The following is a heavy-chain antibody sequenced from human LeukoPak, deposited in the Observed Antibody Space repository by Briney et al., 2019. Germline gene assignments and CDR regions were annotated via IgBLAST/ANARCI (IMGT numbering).Heavy chain of an antibody. CDR1: AYTFKNYD. V-gene: IGHV1-8*03. D-gene: IGHD6-19*01. CDR2: MNPNSGYT. CDR3: ARVAGSIDY. Sequence: GASVTVSFTASAYTFKNYDINWVRQATGQGLEWMGWMNPNSGYTGYAQKFQGRVTITRDTSISTAYMELSSLRSEDTAVYYCARVAGSIDYWGQGTLVTVSS. J-gene: IGHJ4*02.